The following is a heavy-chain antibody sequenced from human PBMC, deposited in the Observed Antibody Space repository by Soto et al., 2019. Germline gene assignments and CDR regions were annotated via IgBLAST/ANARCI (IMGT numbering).Heavy chain of an antibody. V-gene: IGHV1-18*01. J-gene: IGHJ5*02. D-gene: IGHD3-16*01. CDR1: VYTYNSYG. CDR3: AKSGLHLGEPMVFDP. Sequence: GASVKVCCKASVYTYNSYGIRWVRQEHGQGLEWMGWISAYNGNTNYAQKLQGRVTMTTDTSTSTAYMELRSLRSDDTAVYYCAKSGLHLGEPMVFDPWGQGTLVTVSS. CDR2: ISAYNGNT.